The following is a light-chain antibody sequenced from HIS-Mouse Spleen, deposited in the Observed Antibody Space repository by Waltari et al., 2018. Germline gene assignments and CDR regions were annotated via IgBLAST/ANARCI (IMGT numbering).Light chain of an antibody. V-gene: IGKV1-5*03. J-gene: IGKJ2*01. CDR3: QQYNSFL. CDR2: KAS. CDR1: QSISSW. Sequence: DIQMTQSPSTLSASVGDRVTITCRASQSISSWLAWYQQKPGKAPKLLIYKASSLESGVPSRFSGSGSGTEFTLTISSLQHDDFATYYCQQYNSFLFGQGTKLEIK.